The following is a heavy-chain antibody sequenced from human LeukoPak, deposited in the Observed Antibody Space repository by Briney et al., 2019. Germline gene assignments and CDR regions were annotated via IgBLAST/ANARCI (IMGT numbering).Heavy chain of an antibody. Sequence: GGSLRLSCAASGFTFSDYYMSWIRQAPGKGLEWISYIISSGSDTNYADSVWGRITVSRDSAQNSLHLQMDSLRADDTAVYYCARVGHNHAFDIWGQGTVVTASS. V-gene: IGHV3-11*03. CDR2: IISSGSDT. D-gene: IGHD1-1*01. J-gene: IGHJ3*02. CDR1: GFTFSDYY. CDR3: ARVGHNHAFDI.